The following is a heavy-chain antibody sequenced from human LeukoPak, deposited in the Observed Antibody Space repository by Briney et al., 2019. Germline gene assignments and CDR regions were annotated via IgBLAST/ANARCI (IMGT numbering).Heavy chain of an antibody. J-gene: IGHJ6*02. CDR1: GFTFSSYA. D-gene: IGHD3-22*01. Sequence: TGGSLRLSCAASGFTFSSYAMSWVRQAPGKGLEWVSAISGSGGSTYYADSVKGRFTISRDNSKNTLYLQMNSLRAEDTAVYYCASTYYYDSSGYPYYYYYGMDVWGQGTTVTVSS. CDR3: ASTYYYDSSGYPYYYYYGMDV. V-gene: IGHV3-23*01. CDR2: ISGSGGST.